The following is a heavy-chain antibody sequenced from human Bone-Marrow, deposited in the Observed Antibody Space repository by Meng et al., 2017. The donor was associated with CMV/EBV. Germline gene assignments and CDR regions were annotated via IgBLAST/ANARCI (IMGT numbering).Heavy chain of an antibody. CDR3: ARHRREMATINPFYSGSPYYYYGMDV. Sequence: GGSLKISCEGSGYSFTNYWIAWVRQMPGKDLEWMGIIYPGDSDATYSPSFRGQVTISADRSISTAYLQWRSLKASDTAMYYCARHRREMATINPFYSGSPYYYYGMDVWGQGTTVTVSS. V-gene: IGHV5-51*01. J-gene: IGHJ6*02. CDR2: IYPGDSDA. D-gene: IGHD5-24*01. CDR1: GYSFTNYW.